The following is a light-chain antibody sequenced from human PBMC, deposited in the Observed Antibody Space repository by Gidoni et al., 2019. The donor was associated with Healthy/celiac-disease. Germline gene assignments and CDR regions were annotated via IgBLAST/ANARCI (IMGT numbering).Light chain of an antibody. CDR1: QSVSSN. J-gene: IGKJ5*01. CDR3: QQYNNWLIT. V-gene: IGKV3D-15*01. Sequence: EIVMTQSPATLSVSPGERATLSCRASQSVSSNLAWYQQKPGQAPRLLIYDASTRAAGIPARFSSSGSGTEFTLTISSLQSEDFAVYYCQQYNNWLITFGQGTRLEIK. CDR2: DAS.